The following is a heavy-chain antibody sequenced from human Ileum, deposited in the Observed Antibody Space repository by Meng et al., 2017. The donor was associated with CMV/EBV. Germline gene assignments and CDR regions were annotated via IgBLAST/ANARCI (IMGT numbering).Heavy chain of an antibody. D-gene: IGHD3-16*01. CDR2: ITSSGGSV. V-gene: IGHV3-11*01. Sequence: QVQLVESGGSLVKPGGSLRLSCAASGFIFSDYYMSWIRQAPGRGLEWVSYITSSGGSVYYADSVKGRFTISRDKVKNSVYLQMNSLRVEDTAVYYCARDTGWGPALGWGQGTLVTVSS. CDR1: GFIFSDYY. CDR3: ARDTGWGPALG. J-gene: IGHJ4*02.